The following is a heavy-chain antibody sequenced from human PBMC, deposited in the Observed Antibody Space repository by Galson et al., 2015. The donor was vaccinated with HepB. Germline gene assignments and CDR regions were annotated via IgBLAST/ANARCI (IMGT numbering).Heavy chain of an antibody. CDR1: GGSFSGYY. V-gene: IGHV4-34*01. CDR3: ARQYCSSTSCYFDY. J-gene: IGHJ4*02. Sequence: LSLTCAVYGGSFSGYYWSWIRQPPGKGLEWIGEINHSGSTNYNPSLKSRVTISVDTSKNQSSLKLSSVTAADTAVYYCARQYCSSTSCYFDYWGQGTLVTVSS. D-gene: IGHD2-2*01. CDR2: INHSGST.